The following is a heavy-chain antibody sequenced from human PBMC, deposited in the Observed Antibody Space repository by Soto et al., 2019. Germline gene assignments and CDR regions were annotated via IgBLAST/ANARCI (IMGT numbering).Heavy chain of an antibody. Sequence: LRLSCAASGFTFSSYWMSWVRQAPGKGLEWVANIKQDGSEKYYVDSVKGRFTISRDNAKNSLYLQMNSLRAEDTAVYYCASGYDSYDSSGYYSARYYGMDVWGQGTTVTVSS. V-gene: IGHV3-7*03. CDR2: IKQDGSEK. CDR3: ASGYDSYDSSGYYSARYYGMDV. D-gene: IGHD3-22*01. J-gene: IGHJ6*02. CDR1: GFTFSSYW.